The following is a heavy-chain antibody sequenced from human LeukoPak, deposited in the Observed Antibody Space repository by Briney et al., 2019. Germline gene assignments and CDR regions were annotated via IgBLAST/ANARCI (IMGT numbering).Heavy chain of an antibody. CDR2: INPNSGDT. Sequence: ASVKVSCTASGYTFTGYYMHWVRQAPGQGLEWMGWINPNSGDTKYSQKFQGRVTMTRDTSISTAYMELSRLRSDDTAVYYCATQRGSYLWGTDFDYWGQGTLVTVSS. D-gene: IGHD3-16*01. CDR1: GYTFTGYY. V-gene: IGHV1-2*02. J-gene: IGHJ4*02. CDR3: ATQRGSYLWGTDFDY.